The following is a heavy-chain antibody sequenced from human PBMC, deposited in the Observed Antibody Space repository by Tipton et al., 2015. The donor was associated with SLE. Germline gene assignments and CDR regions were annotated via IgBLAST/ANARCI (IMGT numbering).Heavy chain of an antibody. J-gene: IGHJ6*02. D-gene: IGHD3-10*01. CDR2: ISAYNDNT. CDR1: GGTFSNYG. V-gene: IGHV1-18*01. Sequence: QSGPEVKKPGSSVKVSCKASGGTFSNYGITWVRQAPGQGLEWMGWISAYNDNTNYAQKLQGRVTMTTDTSTSTAYMELRSLRSDDTAVYYCAKDWTVQGVIITSYFGMDVWGQGTTVTASS. CDR3: AKDWTVQGVIITSYFGMDV.